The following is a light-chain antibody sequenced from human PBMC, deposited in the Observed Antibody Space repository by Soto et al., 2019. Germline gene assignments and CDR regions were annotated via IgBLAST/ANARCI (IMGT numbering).Light chain of an antibody. CDR3: QQYGSSPPIT. CDR1: QSVSSSY. V-gene: IGKV3-20*01. Sequence: EIVLTQSPGTLSLSPGERATLSCRASQSVSSSYLAWYQQKPGQAPRLLIYGASSRATGIPDRFSGSGSGTDLTLTISRLELEDFAVYYCQQYGSSPPITFGQGTRLEI. J-gene: IGKJ5*01. CDR2: GAS.